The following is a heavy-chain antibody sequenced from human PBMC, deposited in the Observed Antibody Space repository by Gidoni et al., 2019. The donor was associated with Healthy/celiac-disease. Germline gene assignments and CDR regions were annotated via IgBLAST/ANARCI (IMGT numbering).Heavy chain of an antibody. V-gene: IGHV3-48*02. J-gene: IGHJ4*02. CDR1: GFTFRSYS. D-gene: IGHD5-12*01. CDR3: AREEADSGVATPSIDY. Sequence: EVQLVESGGGLVQPGGSLRLSCAASGFTFRSYSMNWVRQAPGKGLEWVSYISSSSSTIYYADSVKGRFTISRDNAKNSLYLQMNSLRDEDTAVYYCAREEADSGVATPSIDYWGQGTLVTVSS. CDR2: ISSSSSTI.